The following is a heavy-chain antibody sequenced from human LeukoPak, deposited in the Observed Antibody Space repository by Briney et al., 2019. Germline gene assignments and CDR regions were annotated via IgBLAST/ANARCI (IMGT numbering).Heavy chain of an antibody. CDR1: GFTFSSYA. D-gene: IGHD6-19*01. V-gene: IGHV3-23*01. J-gene: IGHJ4*02. Sequence: PGGSLRLSCAASGFTFSSYAMSWVRQAPVKGLEWVSAISGSGGSTYYADSVKGRFTISRDNSKNTLYLQMNSLRAEDTAVYYCAKRSRGIAVAGTWGYFDYWGQGTLVTVSS. CDR2: ISGSGGST. CDR3: AKRSRGIAVAGTWGYFDY.